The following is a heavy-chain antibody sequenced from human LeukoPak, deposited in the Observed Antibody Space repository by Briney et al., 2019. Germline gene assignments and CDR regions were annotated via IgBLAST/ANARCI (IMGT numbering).Heavy chain of an antibody. CDR3: AREGGDFGAFDV. Sequence: GRSLRLSCATSGLYFDSHAMHWVRQAPGKGLEWVAFISYTGGNEYYADPVKGQFTISRDNSKNTLYLQMNSLRTEDTAVYFCAREGGDFGAFDVWGQGTMVTVSS. D-gene: IGHD3-10*01. J-gene: IGHJ3*01. CDR2: ISYTGGNE. CDR1: GLYFDSHA. V-gene: IGHV3-30*04.